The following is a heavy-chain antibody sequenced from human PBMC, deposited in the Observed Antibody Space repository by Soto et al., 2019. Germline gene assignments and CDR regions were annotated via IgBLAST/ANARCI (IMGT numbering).Heavy chain of an antibody. CDR2: IKEDGSEK. D-gene: IGHD3-22*01. CDR3: ARGWGYFDSSGFPYLYAMDV. Sequence: GGSLRLSCAASGFTFSTYWMSWVRQAPGKGLEWVANIKEDGSEKYYVDSVEGRFTISRDNAKNSLYLQMTSLRAEDTALYYCARGWGYFDSSGFPYLYAMDVWGQATNLTVSS. V-gene: IGHV3-7*01. CDR1: GFTFSTYW. J-gene: IGHJ6*02.